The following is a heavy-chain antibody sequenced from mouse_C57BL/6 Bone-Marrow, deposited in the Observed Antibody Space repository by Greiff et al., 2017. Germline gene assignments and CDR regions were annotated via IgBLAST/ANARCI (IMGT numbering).Heavy chain of an antibody. Sequence: QVQLQQPGAELVKPGASVKLSCKASGYTFTNSWMHWVTQRPGQGLEWIGMMHPNGGSPDYNEKFKSEATLRVDKSSRTADMELSRLTSEDSAVYYCARSYDYDDYTMDYWGQGTSVTVSS. V-gene: IGHV1-64*01. CDR3: ARSYDYDDYTMDY. D-gene: IGHD2-4*01. CDR2: MHPNGGSP. J-gene: IGHJ4*01. CDR1: GYTFTNSW.